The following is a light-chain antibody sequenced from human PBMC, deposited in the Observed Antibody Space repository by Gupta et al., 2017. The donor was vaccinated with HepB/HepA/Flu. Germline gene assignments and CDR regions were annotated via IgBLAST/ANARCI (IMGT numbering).Light chain of an antibody. CDR1: SGHSSYA. J-gene: IGLJ2*01. CDR3: QTWGTGMV. CDR2: LNSDGSH. Sequence: QLVLTQSPSASASLGASVKLTCTLSSGHSSYAIAWHQQQPEKGPRYLLKLNSDGSHSKGDGIPDRFSGSSSGAARYLTIASRQAEDEDDYYRQTWGTGMVFGGGTKLTVL. V-gene: IGLV4-69*01.